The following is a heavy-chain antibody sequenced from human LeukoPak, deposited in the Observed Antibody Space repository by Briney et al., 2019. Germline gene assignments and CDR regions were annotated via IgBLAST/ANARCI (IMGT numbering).Heavy chain of an antibody. CDR1: GFTFSSYS. J-gene: IGHJ4*02. D-gene: IGHD3-22*01. Sequence: GGSLRLSCAASGFTFSSYSMNWVRQAPGKGLEWVSSISSSSSYIYYADSVKGRFTISRDNAKNSLYLQMNSLRAEDTAVYYCARVLYYYDSSGYYQVDYWGQGTLVTVSS. CDR3: ARVLYYYDSSGYYQVDY. CDR2: ISSSSSYI. V-gene: IGHV3-21*01.